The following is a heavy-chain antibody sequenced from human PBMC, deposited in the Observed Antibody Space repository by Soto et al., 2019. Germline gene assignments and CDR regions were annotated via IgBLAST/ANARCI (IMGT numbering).Heavy chain of an antibody. D-gene: IGHD3-3*01. CDR3: AKDVPPEIDDFWHGMDV. V-gene: IGHV3-30*18. J-gene: IGHJ6*02. CDR1: GFTFSDYG. Sequence: QVQLVESGGGVVQPGRSLTLSCGASGFTFSDYGMYWVRQAPGKGLEWVAVISYGGTRKYYADSVKRRFTISRDNSKSTLYRQMNTLGAEDTAVYYCAKDVPPEIDDFWHGMDVWGQETTVTVSS. CDR2: ISYGGTRK.